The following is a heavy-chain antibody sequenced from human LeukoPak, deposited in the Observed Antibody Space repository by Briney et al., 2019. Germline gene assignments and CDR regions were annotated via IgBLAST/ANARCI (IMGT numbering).Heavy chain of an antibody. Sequence: GSLRLSCTASGFIFSSFWMAWVRQAPGKGPEWVANIKPDGSLQFYGDSVKGRFTISRDNAKNSLYLQMNNLRAEDTALYYCATSYDSSGCDWGQGTLVTVSS. D-gene: IGHD3-22*01. V-gene: IGHV3-7*01. CDR2: IKPDGSLQ. CDR3: ATSYDSSGCD. J-gene: IGHJ4*02. CDR1: GFIFSSFW.